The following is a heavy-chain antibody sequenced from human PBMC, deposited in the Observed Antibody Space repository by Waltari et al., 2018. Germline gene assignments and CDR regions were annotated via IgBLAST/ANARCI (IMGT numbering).Heavy chain of an antibody. CDR2: VSYSGTT. CDR1: GVSITNNNHY. D-gene: IGHD5-12*01. Sequence: QLQLQESGPRLVRPSETLSLICRVSGVSITNNNHYWAWIRQSPGQGLEWIGTVSYSGTTYISPSLKSRVSVSRDTSKNQVSLILGSVTAADMAVYYCATYIGASVGTAAFDVWGQGTMVTVSS. J-gene: IGHJ3*01. V-gene: IGHV4-39*01. CDR3: ATYIGASVGTAAFDV.